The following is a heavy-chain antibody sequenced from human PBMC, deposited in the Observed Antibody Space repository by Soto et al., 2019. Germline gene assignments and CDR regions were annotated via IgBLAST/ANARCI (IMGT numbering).Heavy chain of an antibody. CDR1: GGSISSSSYY. CDR2: IYYSGST. Sequence: SETLSLTCTVSGGSISSSSYYWGWIRQPPGKGLEWIGSIYYSGSTYYNPSLKSRVTISVDTSKNQFSLKLSSVTAADTAVYYCARPLTYYYDSSGYSAFDIWGQGTMVTVSS. J-gene: IGHJ3*02. V-gene: IGHV4-39*01. D-gene: IGHD3-22*01. CDR3: ARPLTYYYDSSGYSAFDI.